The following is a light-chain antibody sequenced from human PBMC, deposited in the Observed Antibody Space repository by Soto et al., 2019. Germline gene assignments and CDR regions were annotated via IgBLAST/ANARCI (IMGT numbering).Light chain of an antibody. V-gene: IGKV1-12*01. CDR1: QGISSW. Sequence: DIQMTHSPPFVSASVGHRVTITCRASQGISSWLAWYQHKPGRAPKLLIHAASSWASGVPSRFNGSGSGTDFPLTISSLQPEDFATYYCHQTTSFPLTFGGGTKVELK. CDR3: HQTTSFPLT. J-gene: IGKJ4*01. CDR2: AAS.